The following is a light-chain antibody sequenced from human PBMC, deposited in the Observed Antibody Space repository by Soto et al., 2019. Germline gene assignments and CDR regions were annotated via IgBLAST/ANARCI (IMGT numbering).Light chain of an antibody. CDR1: ERLSSVY. CDR3: QQYHSWPA. Sequence: EIVLTQSPGTLSLSPGERATLSCRASERLSSVYLAWYQQRPGQPPRLLIYGASNRATGIPDRFSGSGSGTDFTLTISSLQSEDSAVYYCQQYHSWPAFGQGTKVDIK. J-gene: IGKJ1*01. CDR2: GAS. V-gene: IGKV3-20*01.